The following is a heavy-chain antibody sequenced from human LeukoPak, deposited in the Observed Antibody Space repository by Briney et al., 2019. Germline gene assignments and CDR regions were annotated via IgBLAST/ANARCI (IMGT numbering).Heavy chain of an antibody. CDR2: IYYSGST. D-gene: IGHD1-26*01. CDR1: GGSISSYY. V-gene: IGHV4-59*01. Sequence: SSETLSLTCTVSGGSISSYYWSWIRQPPGKGLEWIGHIYYSGSTNYNPSLKSRVTISVDTSKNQFSLKLSSVTAADTAVYYCAREEALGSGSFDYWGQGTLVTVSS. J-gene: IGHJ4*02. CDR3: AREEALGSGSFDY.